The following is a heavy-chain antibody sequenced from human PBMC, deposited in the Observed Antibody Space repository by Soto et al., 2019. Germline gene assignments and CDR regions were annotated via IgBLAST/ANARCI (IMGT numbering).Heavy chain of an antibody. Sequence: GGSLRLSCAASGFTFSSYDMHWVRQATGKGLEWVSAIGTAGDTYYPGSVKGRFTISRENAKNSLYLQMNSLRAGDTAVYYCARGNTFGGVIAPLYYFDYWGQGTLVTVSS. CDR1: GFTFSSYD. V-gene: IGHV3-13*01. CDR2: IGTAGDT. D-gene: IGHD3-16*02. J-gene: IGHJ4*02. CDR3: ARGNTFGGVIAPLYYFDY.